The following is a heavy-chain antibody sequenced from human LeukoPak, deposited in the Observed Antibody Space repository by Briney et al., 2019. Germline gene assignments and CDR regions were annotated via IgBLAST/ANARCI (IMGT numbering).Heavy chain of an antibody. CDR3: ARDNSVGDNAWWFDP. Sequence: ASVKVSCKASGYTFTGYYLHWVRQAPGQGLEWMGLINPTGDSTGYAQKFQGRVTMTRDMSTSTDFMELSSLRSEDTAVYYCARDNSVGDNAWWFDPWGQGTLVTVSS. CDR1: GYTFTGYY. J-gene: IGHJ5*02. V-gene: IGHV1-46*01. CDR2: INPTGDST. D-gene: IGHD1-26*01.